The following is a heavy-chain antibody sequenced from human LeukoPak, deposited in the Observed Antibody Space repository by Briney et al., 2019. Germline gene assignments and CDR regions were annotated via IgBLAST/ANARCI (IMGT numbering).Heavy chain of an antibody. Sequence: PSETLSLTCTVSGGSISSGGYYWSWIRQHPGEGLEWIGYIYYSGSTYYNPSLKSRVTISVDTSKNQFSLKLSSVTAADTAVYYCARRATFPLRRHYYDSSGYYRDDAFDIWGQGTMVTVSS. CDR1: GGSISSGGYY. CDR2: IYYSGST. V-gene: IGHV4-31*03. CDR3: ARRATFPLRRHYYDSSGYYRDDAFDI. J-gene: IGHJ3*02. D-gene: IGHD3-22*01.